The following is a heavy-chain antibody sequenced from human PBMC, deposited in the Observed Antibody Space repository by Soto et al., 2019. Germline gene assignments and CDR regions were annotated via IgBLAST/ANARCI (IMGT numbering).Heavy chain of an antibody. CDR3: SRGGSSSDNGLDV. V-gene: IGHV3-48*02. J-gene: IGHJ6*02. D-gene: IGHD6-6*01. Sequence: VQLVESGGGLVQPGGSLRLSCAASGFTFSTYSMNWVRQAPGQGLEWVSYISSRSYTIYYVDSVKGRFTISRDNGKNSLYLQMNCLRDEDTAVYYCSRGGSSSDNGLDVWGQGTTVTVSS. CDR2: ISSRSYTI. CDR1: GFTFSTYS.